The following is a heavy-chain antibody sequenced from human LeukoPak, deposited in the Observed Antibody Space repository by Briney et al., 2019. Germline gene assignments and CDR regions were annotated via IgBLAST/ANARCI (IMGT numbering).Heavy chain of an antibody. CDR2: INSDGSST. V-gene: IGHV3-74*01. CDR1: GFTFSNAW. Sequence: GGSLRLSCAASGFTFSNAWMSWVRQAPGKGLVWVSRINSDGSSTSYADSVKGRFTISRDNAKNTLYLQMNSLRAEDTAVYYCARARNYYYMDVWGKGTTVTISS. CDR3: ARARNYYYMDV. J-gene: IGHJ6*03.